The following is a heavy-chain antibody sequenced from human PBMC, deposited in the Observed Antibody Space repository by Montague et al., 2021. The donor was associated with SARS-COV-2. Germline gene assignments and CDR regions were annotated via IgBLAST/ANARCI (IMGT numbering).Heavy chain of an antibody. CDR2: INHGGST. V-gene: IGHV4-34*01. D-gene: IGHD3-10*01. CDR3: ARLRDGVVPSPILGVGPYYSYDYMDV. J-gene: IGHJ6*03. CDR1: GTSFSGYY. Sequence: SETLSLTCAVHGTSFSGYYWNWIRQPPGKGLEWIGEINHGGSTKYSPSLKSRLTISADTSKNQFSLKLTSVAAVDTAVYYCARLRDGVVPSPILGVGPYYSYDYMDVWGRGTTVTVSS.